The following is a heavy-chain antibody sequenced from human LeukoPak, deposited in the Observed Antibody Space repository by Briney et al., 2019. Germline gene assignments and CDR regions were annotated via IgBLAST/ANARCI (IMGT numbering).Heavy chain of an antibody. Sequence: ASVKVSCKASGYTFTGYYMHWVRQAPGQGLEWMGWINPNSGGTNYAQKFQGGVTMTRDTSISTAYMELSRLRSDDTAVYYCARDHGYSYGTRYYFDYWGQGTLVTVSS. CDR1: GYTFTGYY. V-gene: IGHV1-2*02. CDR2: INPNSGGT. D-gene: IGHD5-18*01. J-gene: IGHJ4*02. CDR3: ARDHGYSYGTRYYFDY.